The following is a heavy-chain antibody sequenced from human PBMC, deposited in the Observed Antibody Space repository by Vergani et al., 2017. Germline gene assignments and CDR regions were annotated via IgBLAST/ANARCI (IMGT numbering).Heavy chain of an antibody. CDR3: AGDYLEFSGSGSPYYLDH. CDR2: ISSSSSYI. Sequence: EVQLVESGGGLVKPGGSLRLSCAASGFTFSSYSMNWVRQAPGKGLEWVSSISSSSSYIYYADSVKGRFTISRDNAKNSLYLQMNSLRAEDTAVYYCAGDYLEFSGSGSPYYLDHWGEGTQVTVSS. CDR1: GFTFSSYS. D-gene: IGHD3-10*01. V-gene: IGHV3-21*01. J-gene: IGHJ4*02.